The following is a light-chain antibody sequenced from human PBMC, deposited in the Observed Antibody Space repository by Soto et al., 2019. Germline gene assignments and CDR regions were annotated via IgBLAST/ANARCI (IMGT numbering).Light chain of an antibody. CDR1: SSNIGSNY. CDR2: RNN. CDR3: AAWDDSLSGHWV. J-gene: IGLJ3*02. Sequence: VVTEPPSASGTPGQRVTISCSGSSSNIGSNYVYWYQQLPGTAPKLLIYRNNQRPSGVPDRFSGSKSGTSASLAISGLRSEDEADYYCAAWDDSLSGHWVFGGGTKLTVL. V-gene: IGLV1-47*01.